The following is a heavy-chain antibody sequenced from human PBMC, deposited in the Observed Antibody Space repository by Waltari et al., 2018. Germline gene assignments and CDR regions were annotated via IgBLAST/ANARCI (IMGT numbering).Heavy chain of an antibody. CDR2: TYYRSKWYN. CDR1: GDSVSSNSGA. Sequence: TLSLTCAISGDSVSSNSGAWNWIRQSPSRGLEWLGRTYYRSKWYNDYAVSVKSRISINPDTSKNQFTLQLNSVTPEDTAVYYCARDNQYSYDSSGYLFDPWGQGTPVTVSS. CDR3: ARDNQYSYDSSGYLFDP. J-gene: IGHJ5*02. V-gene: IGHV6-1*01. D-gene: IGHD3-22*01.